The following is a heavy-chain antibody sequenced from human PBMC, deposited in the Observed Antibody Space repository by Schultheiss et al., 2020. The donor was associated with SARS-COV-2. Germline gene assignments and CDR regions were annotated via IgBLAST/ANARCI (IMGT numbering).Heavy chain of an antibody. CDR1: GFTFSSYS. Sequence: GESLKISCAASGFTFSSYSMNWVRQAPGKGLEWVANIKQDGSEKYYVDSVKGRFTISRDNAKNSLYLQMNSLRAEDTAVYYCARLVVVIGLDYWGQGTLVTVSS. CDR3: ARLVVVIGLDY. J-gene: IGHJ4*02. D-gene: IGHD3-22*01. CDR2: IKQDGSEK. V-gene: IGHV3-7*03.